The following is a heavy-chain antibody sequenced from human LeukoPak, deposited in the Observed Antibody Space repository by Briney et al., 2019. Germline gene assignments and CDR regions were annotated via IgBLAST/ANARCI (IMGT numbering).Heavy chain of an antibody. CDR3: ARPRIEMATIQAFDI. J-gene: IGHJ3*02. CDR1: GGSISSSSYY. Sequence: SETLSLTCTVSGGSISSSSYYWGWIRQPPGKGLEWIGYIYYSGSTNYNPSLKSRVTISVDTSKNQFSLKLSSVTAADTAVYYCARPRIEMATIQAFDIWGQGTMVTVSS. V-gene: IGHV4-61*05. CDR2: IYYSGST. D-gene: IGHD5-24*01.